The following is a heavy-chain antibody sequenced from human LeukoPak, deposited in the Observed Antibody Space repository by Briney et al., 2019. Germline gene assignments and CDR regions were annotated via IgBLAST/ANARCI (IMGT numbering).Heavy chain of an antibody. CDR3: ATGRSIRYFDY. Sequence: SEALSLTCTVSGVSIFSYYWNWIRQPPGQGLEWIGYIHYSGTTNYNPSLKSRVSISIDTSKSQFSLKLTSATAADTAIYYCATGRSIRYFDYWGQGTLLSVSS. D-gene: IGHD3-9*01. CDR1: GVSIFSYY. J-gene: IGHJ4*02. V-gene: IGHV4-59*08. CDR2: IHYSGTT.